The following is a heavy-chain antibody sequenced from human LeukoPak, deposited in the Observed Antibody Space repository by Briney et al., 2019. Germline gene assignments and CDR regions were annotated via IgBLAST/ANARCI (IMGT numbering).Heavy chain of an antibody. CDR1: GFTFNNYA. V-gene: IGHV3-30*04. D-gene: IGHD3-10*02. J-gene: IGHJ6*04. CDR2: ISYDGSNK. Sequence: GGSLRLSCAASGFTFNNYAMHWVRQAPGKGLEWVAVISYDGSNKYYADSVKGRFTISRDNSKNTLYLQMNGLRAEDTAVYYCAELGITMIGGVWGKGTTVTISS. CDR3: AELGITMIGGV.